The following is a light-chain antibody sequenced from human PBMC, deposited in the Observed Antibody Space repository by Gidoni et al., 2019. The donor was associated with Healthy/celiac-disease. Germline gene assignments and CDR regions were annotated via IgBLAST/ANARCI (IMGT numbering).Light chain of an antibody. J-gene: IGLJ2*01. CDR3: QSYDSSLSGWV. V-gene: IGLV1-40*01. CDR1: SCNIGASYD. CDR2: GNS. Sequence: QSVLMHPPSGAWAPGHRGSISCTGSSCNIGASYDVHWYQQLPGTAPKLLIYGNSKRPSGVPDRFSGSKSGTSASLAITGLQAEDEADYYCQSYDSSLSGWVFGGGTKLTVL.